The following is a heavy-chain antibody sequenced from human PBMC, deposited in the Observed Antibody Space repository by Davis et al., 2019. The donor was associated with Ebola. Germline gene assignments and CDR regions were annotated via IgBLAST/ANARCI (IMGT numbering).Heavy chain of an antibody. CDR3: ARLSVWSQVRYYYYMDV. D-gene: IGHD2-21*01. CDR1: GYNFSSHW. CDR2: IDPSDSYT. Sequence: KVSCKGSGYNFSSHWISWVRHMPGKGLEWVGRIDPSDSYTSYSPSFQGHVTISADKSISTAYLQWSSLKASDTAMYYCARLSVWSQVRYYYYMDVWGKGTTVTVS. J-gene: IGHJ6*03. V-gene: IGHV5-10-1*01.